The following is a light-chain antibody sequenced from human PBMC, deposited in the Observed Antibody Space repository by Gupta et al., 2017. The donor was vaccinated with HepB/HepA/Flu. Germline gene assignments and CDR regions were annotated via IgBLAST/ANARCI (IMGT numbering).Light chain of an antibody. CDR2: DAS. CDR3: QQRSNLPPWT. Sequence: EIVLPQSPATTALSPAERASLSCRASQVVSSYLAWYQQKPGQAPRLLIYDASNRATGIPARFSCSVSGTDFTLTISSLEPEDFSVYYCQQRSNLPPWTFGQGTKVEIK. J-gene: IGKJ1*01. CDR1: QVVSSY. V-gene: IGKV3-11*01.